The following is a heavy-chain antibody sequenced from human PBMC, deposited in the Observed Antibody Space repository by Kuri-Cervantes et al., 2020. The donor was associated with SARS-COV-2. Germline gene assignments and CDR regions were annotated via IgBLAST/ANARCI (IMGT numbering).Heavy chain of an antibody. CDR2: ISSSSSYI. Sequence: GGSLRLSCAASGFTFSSYAMSWVRQAPGKGLEWVSSISSSSSYIYYADSVKGRFTISRDNAKNSLYLQMNSLRAEDTAVYYCARARGSHYFDYWGQGTLVTVSS. CDR3: ARARGSHYFDY. J-gene: IGHJ4*02. CDR1: GFTFSSYA. V-gene: IGHV3-21*01.